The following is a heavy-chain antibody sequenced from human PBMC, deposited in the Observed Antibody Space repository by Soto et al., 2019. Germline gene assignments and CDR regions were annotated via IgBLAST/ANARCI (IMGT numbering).Heavy chain of an antibody. Sequence: SVKVSCKASVYTFTSYGISWVRQAPGQGLEWMGWISAYNGNTNYAQKLQGRVTMTTDTSTSTAYMELRSLRSDDTAVYYCARAIQDYGSGSYFPESNYWGQGTLVTVSS. D-gene: IGHD3-10*01. CDR3: ARAIQDYGSGSYFPESNY. CDR1: VYTFTSYG. V-gene: IGHV1-18*04. CDR2: ISAYNGNT. J-gene: IGHJ4*02.